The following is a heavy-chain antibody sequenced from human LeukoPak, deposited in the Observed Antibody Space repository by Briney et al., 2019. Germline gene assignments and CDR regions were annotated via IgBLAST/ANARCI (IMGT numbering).Heavy chain of an antibody. CDR1: GFTFSSYA. CDR3: AKRFYGSGSFYGD. CDR2: ISHTGSDT. Sequence: SGGSLRLSCAASGFTFSSYAMSWVRQAPGKGLEWFSAISHTGSDTYYADSVKDRFSISRDNSKNTLYLQMNSLRAEDTALYYCAKRFYGSGSFYGDWGRGTLVTVSS. J-gene: IGHJ4*02. V-gene: IGHV3-23*01. D-gene: IGHD3-10*01.